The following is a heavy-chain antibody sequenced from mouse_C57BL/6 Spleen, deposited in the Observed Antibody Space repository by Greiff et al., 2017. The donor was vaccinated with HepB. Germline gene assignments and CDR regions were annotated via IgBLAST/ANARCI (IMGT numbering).Heavy chain of an antibody. D-gene: IGHD4-1*01. V-gene: IGHV1-55*01. Sequence: VQLQQPGAELVKPGASVKMSCKASGYTFTSYWITWVKQRPGQGLEWIGDIYPGSGSTNYNEKFKSKATLTVYTSSSTAYMQLSSLTSEDSAVYYCARSPPGTWFAYWGQGTLVTVSA. J-gene: IGHJ3*01. CDR1: GYTFTSYW. CDR3: ARSPPGTWFAY. CDR2: IYPGSGST.